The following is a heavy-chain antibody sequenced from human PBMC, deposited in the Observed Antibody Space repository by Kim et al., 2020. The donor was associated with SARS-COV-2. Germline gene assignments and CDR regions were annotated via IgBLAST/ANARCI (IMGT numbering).Heavy chain of an antibody. CDR2: TYYRSKWYN. CDR1: GDSVSSNSAA. D-gene: IGHD5-12*01. J-gene: IGHJ6*02. V-gene: IGHV6-1*01. Sequence: SQTLSLTCAISGDSVSSNSAAWNWIRQSPSRGLEWLGRTYYRSKWYNDYAVSVKSRITINPDTSKNQFSLQLNSVTPEDTAVYYCARDQHSGYKHRLGENYYYYGMDVWGQGTTVTVSS. CDR3: ARDQHSGYKHRLGENYYYYGMDV.